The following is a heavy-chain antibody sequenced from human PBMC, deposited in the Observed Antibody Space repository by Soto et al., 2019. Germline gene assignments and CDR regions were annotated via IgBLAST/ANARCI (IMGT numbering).Heavy chain of an antibody. Sequence: GGSLRLSCAASGFTFSSYWMSWVRQAPGKGLEWVANIKQDGSEKYYVDSVEGRFTISRDNAKNSLYLQMTSLRAEDTALYYCARGWGYFDSSGFPYLYAMDVWGQGTTVTVSS. V-gene: IGHV3-7*01. D-gene: IGHD3-22*01. J-gene: IGHJ6*02. CDR3: ARGWGYFDSSGFPYLYAMDV. CDR1: GFTFSSYW. CDR2: IKQDGSEK.